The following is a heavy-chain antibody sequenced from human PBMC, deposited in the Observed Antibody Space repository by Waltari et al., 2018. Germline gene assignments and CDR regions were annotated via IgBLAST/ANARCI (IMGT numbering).Heavy chain of an antibody. D-gene: IGHD2-15*01. V-gene: IGHV5-51*01. Sequence: EVQLVQSGAEVKKPGESLKISCKGSGNRFNSSWIGWVRQMPGKGLEWMGIIYPGDSDTRYSPSFQGQVTISADKSISTAYLQWSSLKASDTAMYYCARHAKVEKVGAFDIWGQGTMVTVSS. J-gene: IGHJ3*02. CDR1: GNRFNSSW. CDR3: ARHAKVEKVGAFDI. CDR2: IYPGDSDT.